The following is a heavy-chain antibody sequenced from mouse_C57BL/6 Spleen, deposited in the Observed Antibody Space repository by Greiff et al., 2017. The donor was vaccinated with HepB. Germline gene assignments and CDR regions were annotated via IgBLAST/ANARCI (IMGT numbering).Heavy chain of an antibody. CDR2: ISDGGSYT. D-gene: IGHD2-1*01. Sequence: EVNVVESGGGLVKPGGSLKLSCAASGFTFSSYAMSWVRQTPEKRLEWVATISDGGSYTYYPDNVKGRFTISRDNAKNNLYLQMSHLKSEDTAMYYCAREGSIYYGNYLYAMDYWGQGTSVTVSS. J-gene: IGHJ4*01. V-gene: IGHV5-4*01. CDR1: GFTFSSYA. CDR3: AREGSIYYGNYLYAMDY.